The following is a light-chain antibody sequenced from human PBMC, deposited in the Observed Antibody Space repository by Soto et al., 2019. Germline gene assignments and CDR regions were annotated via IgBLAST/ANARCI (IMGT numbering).Light chain of an antibody. CDR1: SSNIGAGYD. V-gene: IGLV1-40*01. CDR3: QSYDSSLSGSVV. CDR2: GNS. Sequence: QSVLTQPPSVSGAPGQRVTISCTGSSSNIGAGYDVHWYQQLPGTAPKLLIYGNSNRPSGVPDRFSGCKSGTSASLAITGLQAEDEADYYCQSYDSSLSGSVVFGGGTQLTVL. J-gene: IGLJ2*01.